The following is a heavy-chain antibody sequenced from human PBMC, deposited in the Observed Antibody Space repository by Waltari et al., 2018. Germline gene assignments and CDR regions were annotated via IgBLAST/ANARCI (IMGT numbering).Heavy chain of an antibody. D-gene: IGHD5-18*01. V-gene: IGHV4-30-2*01. CDR2: IYQSGTM. CDR3: VRTLGDIVIIPRSMPYVDSNMVAFHFDH. Sequence: QLQLRESGSGLVKPSQTLSVTCAVSGASISSGGSSWSWIRPPPGKGLEWIGFIYQSGTMYYNPSLKSRVTISVDWSKNQFSLKVRSATAADSAMYYCVRTLGDIVIIPRSMPYVDSNMVAFHFDHWGQGALVTVSA. CDR1: GASISSGGSS. J-gene: IGHJ4*02.